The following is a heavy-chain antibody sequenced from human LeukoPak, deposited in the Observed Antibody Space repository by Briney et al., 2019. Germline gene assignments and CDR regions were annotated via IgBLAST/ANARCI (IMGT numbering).Heavy chain of an antibody. CDR1: GGTFSSYA. V-gene: IGHV1-69*04. D-gene: IGHD2-15*01. J-gene: IGHJ4*02. CDR3: ARDCSGGSCYTVDY. Sequence: SVKVSCKASGGTFSSYAISWVRQAPGQGLEWMGRIIPILGIANYAQKFQGRVTITADKSTSTAYMELSSLRSEGTAVYYCARDCSGGSCYTVDYWGQGTLVTVSS. CDR2: IIPILGIA.